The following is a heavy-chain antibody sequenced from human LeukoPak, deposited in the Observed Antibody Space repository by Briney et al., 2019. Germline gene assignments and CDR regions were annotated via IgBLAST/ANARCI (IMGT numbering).Heavy chain of an antibody. CDR1: GFTFSSCA. V-gene: IGHV3-23*01. CDR2: ISGSGGST. CDR3: AKVSTGTTSGDY. J-gene: IGHJ4*02. Sequence: GGSLRLSCAASGFTFSSCAMSWVRQAPGKGLEWVSAISGSGGSTYYADSVKGRFTISRDNSKNTLYLQMNSLRAEDTAVYYCAKVSTGTTSGDYWGQGTLVTVSS. D-gene: IGHD1-1*01.